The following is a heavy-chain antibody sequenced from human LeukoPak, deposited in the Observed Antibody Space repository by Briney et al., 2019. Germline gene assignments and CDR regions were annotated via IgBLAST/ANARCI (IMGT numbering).Heavy chain of an antibody. D-gene: IGHD4-17*01. Sequence: SETLSLTCTVSGGSIRSYYWSWIRQPAGKGLEWIGRIYTSGSTNYNPSLKSRVTMSVDTSKNQFSLKLGSVTAADTAVYYCARYWVTTQYNWFDPWGQGTLVAVSS. CDR3: ARYWVTTQYNWFDP. CDR2: IYTSGST. J-gene: IGHJ5*02. V-gene: IGHV4-4*07. CDR1: GGSIRSYY.